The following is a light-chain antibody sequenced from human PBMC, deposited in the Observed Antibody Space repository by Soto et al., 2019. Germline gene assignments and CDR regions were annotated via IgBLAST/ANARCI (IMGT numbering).Light chain of an antibody. CDR2: GAS. CDR3: HQYGSSPGT. V-gene: IGKV3-20*01. Sequence: EIALTQSPGTLSLSPGERATLSCRASQSVTSNYLAWYQQRPGQAPRLLILGASIRDTGIPDRFSGSGSGTDFTLTISRLEPEDFAVFYCHQYGSSPGTFGQGTKVDIK. CDR1: QSVTSNY. J-gene: IGKJ1*01.